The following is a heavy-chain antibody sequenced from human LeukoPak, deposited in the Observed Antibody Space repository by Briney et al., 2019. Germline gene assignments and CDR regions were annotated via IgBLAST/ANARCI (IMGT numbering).Heavy chain of an antibody. J-gene: IGHJ5*02. D-gene: IGHD6-19*01. CDR1: GASISSYF. Sequence: PSETLSLTCTVSGASISSYFWSWIRQSPGKGLEWIGYIYYSGSATYNPSLKSRVTISVDTSKNQFSLRLTSVTAADTAVYYCARAADWTHSSGWRWGFDPWGQGTLVTVSS. CDR3: ARAADWTHSSGWRWGFDP. V-gene: IGHV4-59*08. CDR2: IYYSGSA.